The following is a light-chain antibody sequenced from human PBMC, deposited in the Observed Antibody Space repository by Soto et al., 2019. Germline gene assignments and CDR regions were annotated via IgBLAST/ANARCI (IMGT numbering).Light chain of an antibody. CDR3: KSYAGSNTYV. J-gene: IGLJ1*01. CDR2: EVV. V-gene: IGLV2-8*01. CDR1: KRDIGVYDF. Sequence: QSALTQPPSASGSPGQSVTISCTGTKRDIGVYDFVSWYQHHPGKAPRLIIYEVVQRPSGVPDRFSGSESGNTASLTVSGLQAADEGDYFCKSYAGSNTYVFGSGTKVTVL.